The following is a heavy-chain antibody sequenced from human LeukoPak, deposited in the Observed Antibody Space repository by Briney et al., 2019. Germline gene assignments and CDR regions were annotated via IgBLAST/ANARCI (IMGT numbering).Heavy chain of an antibody. Sequence: SVKVSCKASGGTFSSYAISWVRQAPGQGLEWMGRIIPIFGTANYAQKFQGRVTITTDESTSTAYMELSSLRSEDTAVYYCARDFSDYYDSSGYFDYWGQGTLVTVSS. V-gene: IGHV1-69*05. CDR3: ARDFSDYYDSSGYFDY. CDR2: IIPIFGTA. D-gene: IGHD3-22*01. J-gene: IGHJ4*02. CDR1: GGTFSSYA.